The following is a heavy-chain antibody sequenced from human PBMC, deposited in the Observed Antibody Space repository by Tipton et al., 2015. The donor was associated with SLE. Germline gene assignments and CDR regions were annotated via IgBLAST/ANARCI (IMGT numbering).Heavy chain of an antibody. D-gene: IGHD1-26*01. Sequence: LSLTCTVSGGSIRSYYWGWVRQAPGKGLEWVANIKQDGSEKYYVDSVKGRFTISRDNAKNSLYLQMNSLRAEDTAVYYCARDPSGDAFDIWGQGTMVTVSS. CDR2: IKQDGSEK. V-gene: IGHV3-7*01. CDR1: GGSIRSYY. CDR3: ARDPSGDAFDI. J-gene: IGHJ3*02.